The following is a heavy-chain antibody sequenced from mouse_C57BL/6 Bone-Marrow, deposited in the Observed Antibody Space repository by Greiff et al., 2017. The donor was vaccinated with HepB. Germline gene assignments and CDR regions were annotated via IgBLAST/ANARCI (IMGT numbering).Heavy chain of an antibody. J-gene: IGHJ3*01. CDR3: TRGGSNYAWFAY. D-gene: IGHD2-5*01. CDR1: GFTFSSYA. Sequence: EVKVVESGEGLVKPGGSLKLSCAASGFTFSSYAMSWVRQTPEKRLEWVAYISSGGDYIYYADTVKGRFTISRANARNTLYLQMSSLKSEDTAMYYCTRGGSNYAWFAYWGQGTLVTVSA. CDR2: ISSGGDYI. V-gene: IGHV5-9-1*02.